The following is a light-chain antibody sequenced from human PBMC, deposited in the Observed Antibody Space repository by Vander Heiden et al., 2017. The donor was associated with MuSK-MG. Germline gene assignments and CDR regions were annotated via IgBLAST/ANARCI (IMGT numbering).Light chain of an antibody. CDR2: AAS. J-gene: IGKJ3*01. V-gene: IGKV1-39*01. CDR1: QSISSY. Sequence: DIQMTQSPSSLSASVGDRATITCRASQSISSYLNWYQQKPGKAPKLLIYAASSLQSGVPSRFSGSGSGTDFTLTISRLQPEDFATYYCQQSDSTPFTFGHGTKVDIK. CDR3: QQSDSTPFT.